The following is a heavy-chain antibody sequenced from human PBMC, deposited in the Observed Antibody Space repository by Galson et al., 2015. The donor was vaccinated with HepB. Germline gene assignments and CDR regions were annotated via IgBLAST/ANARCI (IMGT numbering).Heavy chain of an antibody. CDR2: IYSGGST. V-gene: IGHV3-53*04. CDR3: ARGNYYDSSGYLDY. D-gene: IGHD3-22*01. J-gene: IGHJ4*02. Sequence: SLRLSCAASGFTVSSNYMSWVRQAPGKGLEWVSVIYSGGSTYYADSVKGRFTISRHNSKNTLYLQMNSLRAEDTAVYYCARGNYYDSSGYLDYWGQGTLVTVSS. CDR1: GFTVSSNY.